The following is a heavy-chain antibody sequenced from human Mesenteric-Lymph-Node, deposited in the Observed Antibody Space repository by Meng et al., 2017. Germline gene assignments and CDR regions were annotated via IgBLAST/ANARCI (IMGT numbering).Heavy chain of an antibody. CDR2: IYYSGST. CDR1: GGSISSSNSY. V-gene: IGHV4-39*01. CDR3: ARNYYFDY. Sequence: QLHLRESGPGLVKPSETLSLTCTVSGGSISSSNSYWGWIRQPPGKGLEWIGTIYYSGSTSYNPSLKSRVTISMDTSKNQFSLRLGSVTAADTAVYYCARNYYFDYWGQGTLVTVSS. J-gene: IGHJ4*02.